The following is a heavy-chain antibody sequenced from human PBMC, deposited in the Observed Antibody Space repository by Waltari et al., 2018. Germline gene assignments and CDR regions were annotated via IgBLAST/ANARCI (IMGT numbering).Heavy chain of an antibody. V-gene: IGHV4-59*01. CDR3: ARGYSNRYYMDV. Sequence: QVQLQESGPGLVKPSETLSLTCTVSGGSISSYYWSWIRQPPGKGLEWIGYIYYSGSTNYNPALKSRVNISVDTSKNQFALKLSSVTAADTAVYYCARGYSNRYYMDVWGKGTTVTVSS. CDR1: GGSISSYY. D-gene: IGHD4-4*01. J-gene: IGHJ6*03. CDR2: IYYSGST.